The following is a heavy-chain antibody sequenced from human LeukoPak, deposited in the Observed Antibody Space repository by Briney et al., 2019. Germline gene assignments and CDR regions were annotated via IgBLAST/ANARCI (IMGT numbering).Heavy chain of an antibody. Sequence: PSETLSLTCTVSGGSISSYYWSWIRQPPGKGLEWIGYIYYSGSTNYNPSLKSRVTISVDTSKNQFSLKLSSVTAADTAVYYCARDFRSTTKGYQLLTLVNWFDPWGQGTLVTVSS. V-gene: IGHV4-59*12. CDR2: IYYSGST. CDR1: GGSISSYY. CDR3: ARDFRSTTKGYQLLTLVNWFDP. J-gene: IGHJ5*02. D-gene: IGHD2-2*01.